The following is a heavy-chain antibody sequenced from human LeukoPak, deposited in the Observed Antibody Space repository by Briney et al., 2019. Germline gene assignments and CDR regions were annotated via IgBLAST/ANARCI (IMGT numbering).Heavy chain of an antibody. Sequence: SETLSLTCTVSGGSISSYYWSWIRQPPGKGLEWIGYIYYSGSTNYNPSLKSRVTISVDTSKNQFSLKLSSVTAADTAVYYCATKSGYSSGWYFDLWGRGTLVTVSS. CDR1: GGSISSYY. J-gene: IGHJ2*01. CDR3: ATKSGYSSGWYFDL. CDR2: IYYSGST. D-gene: IGHD6-19*01. V-gene: IGHV4-59*01.